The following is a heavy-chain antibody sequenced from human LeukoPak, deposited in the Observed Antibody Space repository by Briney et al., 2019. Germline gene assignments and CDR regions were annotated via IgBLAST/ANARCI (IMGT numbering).Heavy chain of an antibody. D-gene: IGHD6-13*01. CDR2: ISAGGGT. Sequence: PGGSLRLSCAAFGFTFSSDVMTWVRQAPGKGLEWVSGISAGGGTFYADSVKGRFTVSRDNSKKTLYLQMDSLRAEDTALYYCASGGYSREERFDSWGQGTLVTVSS. J-gene: IGHJ5*01. CDR3: ASGGYSREERFDS. V-gene: IGHV3-23*01. CDR1: GFTFSSDV.